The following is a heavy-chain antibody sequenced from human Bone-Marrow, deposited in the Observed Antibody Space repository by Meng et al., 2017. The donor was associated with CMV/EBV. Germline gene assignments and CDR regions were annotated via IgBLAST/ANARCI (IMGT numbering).Heavy chain of an antibody. Sequence: GGSLRLSCAASGFTFSSYWMSWVRQAPGKGLEWVANIKQDGSEKYYVDSVKGRFTISRDNAKDSLFLQMNSLRAEDTAVYYCATHGSLITVTKMGYDHWGQGTLVTVSS. CDR3: ATHGSLITVTKMGYDH. J-gene: IGHJ5*02. CDR1: GFTFSSYW. V-gene: IGHV3-7*01. CDR2: IKQDGSEK. D-gene: IGHD4-11*01.